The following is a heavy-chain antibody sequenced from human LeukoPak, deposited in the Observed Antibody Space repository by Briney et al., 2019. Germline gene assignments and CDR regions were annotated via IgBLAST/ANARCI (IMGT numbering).Heavy chain of an antibody. CDR1: GFTFSSYG. CDR2: IWYDGSNK. J-gene: IGHJ4*02. V-gene: IGHV3-33*01. D-gene: IGHD3-3*01. Sequence: PGRSLRLSCAASGFTFSSYGMHWVRQAPGKGLEWVAVIWYDGSNKYYADSVKGRFTISRDNAKNSLYLQMNSLRAEDTAVYYCARTRFLEWLFDYWGQGTLVTVSS. CDR3: ARTRFLEWLFDY.